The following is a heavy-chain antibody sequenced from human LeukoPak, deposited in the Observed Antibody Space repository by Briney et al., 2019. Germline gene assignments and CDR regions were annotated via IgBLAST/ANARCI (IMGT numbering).Heavy chain of an antibody. J-gene: IGHJ4*02. CDR1: GGSISSSSYY. Sequence: PSETLSLTCTVSGGSISSSSYYWGWIRQPPGKGLEWIGSIYYSGSTYYNPSLKSRVTISVDTSKNQFSLTLSSVTAADTAVYYCARDHRGSYYFDYWGQGTLVTVSS. CDR2: IYYSGST. CDR3: ARDHRGSYYFDY. V-gene: IGHV4-39*07. D-gene: IGHD3-16*01.